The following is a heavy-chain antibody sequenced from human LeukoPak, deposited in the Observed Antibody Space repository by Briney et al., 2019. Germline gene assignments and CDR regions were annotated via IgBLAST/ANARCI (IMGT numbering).Heavy chain of an antibody. CDR3: ATDHSMANTAWWFDP. CDR1: GGTFSSYA. J-gene: IGHJ5*02. D-gene: IGHD5-24*01. CDR2: IIPIFGTA. V-gene: IGHV1-69*05. Sequence: GASVKASCKASGGTFSSYAISWVRQAPGQGLEWMGGIIPIFGTANYAQKFQGRITMSRDTSTSTVYMELSSLRSEDTAFYYCATDHSMANTAWWFDPWGQGTLVTVSS.